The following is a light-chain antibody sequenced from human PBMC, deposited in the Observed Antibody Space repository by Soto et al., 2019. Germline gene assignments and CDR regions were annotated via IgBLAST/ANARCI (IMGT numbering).Light chain of an antibody. V-gene: IGKV3D-20*02. CDR1: QTVSSSF. CDR3: QQRSNWPPT. J-gene: IGKJ5*01. CDR2: DAS. Sequence: EVVLTQSPGTLSLSPGERATLSFSTSQTVSSSFLAWYQQKPGLAPRLLIYDASHRATGIPASLSGSGSGTDFTLTISSLEPEDFAVYYCQQRSNWPPTFGQGTRLEIK.